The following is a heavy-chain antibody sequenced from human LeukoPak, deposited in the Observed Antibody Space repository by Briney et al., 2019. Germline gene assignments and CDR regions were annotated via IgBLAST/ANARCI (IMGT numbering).Heavy chain of an antibody. V-gene: IGHV3-21*01. Sequence: GGSLRLSCAASGFTFSSYSMNWVRQAPGKGLEWVLSISSSSSYIYYADSVKGRFTISRDNAKNSLYLQMNSLRAEDTAVYYCAKRGYSSSWNFDSWGQGTLVTVSS. J-gene: IGHJ4*02. CDR2: ISSSSSYI. CDR1: GFTFSSYS. CDR3: AKRGYSSSWNFDS. D-gene: IGHD6-13*01.